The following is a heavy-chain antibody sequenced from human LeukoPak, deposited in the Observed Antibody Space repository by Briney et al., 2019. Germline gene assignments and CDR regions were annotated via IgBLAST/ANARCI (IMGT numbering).Heavy chain of an antibody. CDR2: IKPDDTEK. D-gene: IGHD4-23*01. CDR1: GFTFSSYG. V-gene: IGHV3-7*01. CDR3: VTHEVTVITRSTFDN. J-gene: IGHJ4*02. Sequence: PGGSLRLSCAASGFTFSSYGMHWVRQAPGKGLEWVANIKPDDTEKYYGNSVKGRFTILRDNAKNSVYLQMNSLRAEDTAVYYCVTHEVTVITRSTFDNWGQGTLVTVSS.